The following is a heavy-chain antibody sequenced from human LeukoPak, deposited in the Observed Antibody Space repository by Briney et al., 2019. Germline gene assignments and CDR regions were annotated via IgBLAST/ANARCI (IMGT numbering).Heavy chain of an antibody. J-gene: IGHJ5*02. CDR2: IYYSGST. D-gene: IGHD1-1*01. Sequence: PSETLSPTCTVSGGSISASGHYWAWIRQPPGKGLEWIGNIYYSGSTYYYPSLKSRVTISVDTSKNQFSLKLSSVTAADTAVYYCARWGVQGWFDPWGQGTLVTVSS. CDR3: ARWGVQGWFDP. V-gene: IGHV4-39*01. CDR1: GGSISASGHY.